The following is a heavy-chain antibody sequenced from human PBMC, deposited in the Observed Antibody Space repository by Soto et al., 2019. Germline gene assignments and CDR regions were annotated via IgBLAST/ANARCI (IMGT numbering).Heavy chain of an antibody. J-gene: IGHJ4*02. CDR2: IIPIFGTA. D-gene: IGHD3-3*01. CDR1: GGTFSSYA. V-gene: IGHV1-69*01. CDR3: ARGKYYDFWSGYYSGPFDS. Sequence: QVQLVQSGAEVKKPGSSVKVSCKASGGTFSSYAISWVRQAPGQGLEWMGGIIPIFGTANYAQKFQGRVTITADESTSTAYMELSSLRSEDTAVYYCARGKYYDFWSGYYSGPFDSWGQGTLVTVSS.